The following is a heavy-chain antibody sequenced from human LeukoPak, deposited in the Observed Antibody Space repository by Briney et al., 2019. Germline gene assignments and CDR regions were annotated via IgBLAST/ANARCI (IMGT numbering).Heavy chain of an antibody. CDR3: ARVRYCSSTSCSTAYYYYGMDV. CDR1: RYTFTGYY. D-gene: IGHD2-2*01. CDR2: INPNSGGT. V-gene: IGHV1-2*02. Sequence: ASVKVSCKASRYTFTGYYMHWVRQAPGQGLEWMGWINPNSGGTNYAQKFQGRVTMTRDTSISTAYMELSRLRSDDTAVYYCARVRYCSSTSCSTAYYYYGMDVWGQGTTVTVSS. J-gene: IGHJ6*02.